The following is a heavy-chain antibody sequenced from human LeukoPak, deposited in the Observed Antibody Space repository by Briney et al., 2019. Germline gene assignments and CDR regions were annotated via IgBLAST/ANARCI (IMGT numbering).Heavy chain of an antibody. CDR3: ASLPSNTVTHDY. J-gene: IGHJ4*02. CDR2: IYHSGST. V-gene: IGHV4-38-2*01. Sequence: SETLSLTCAVSGYSISSGYYWGWIRQPPGKGLGWIGTIYHSGSTHYNPSLKSRVTLSVDTSKNQFSLKLRPVTAADTAVYYCASLPSNTVTHDYWGQGTLVTVSS. CDR1: GYSISSGYY. D-gene: IGHD4-11*01.